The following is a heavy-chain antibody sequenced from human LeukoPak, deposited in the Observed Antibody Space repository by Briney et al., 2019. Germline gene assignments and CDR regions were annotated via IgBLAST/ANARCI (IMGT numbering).Heavy chain of an antibody. D-gene: IGHD3-10*01. Sequence: GGSLRLSCAASGFAFSSYWIAWVRQTPGKGLEWVTHIKGDGSERYYVDSVKGRFTISRDNAEISLSLQMNSLGAEDTAVYYCAKVLPYGSGIQDHWGQGTLVTVSS. J-gene: IGHJ4*02. V-gene: IGHV3-7*04. CDR2: IKGDGSER. CDR1: GFAFSSYW. CDR3: AKVLPYGSGIQDH.